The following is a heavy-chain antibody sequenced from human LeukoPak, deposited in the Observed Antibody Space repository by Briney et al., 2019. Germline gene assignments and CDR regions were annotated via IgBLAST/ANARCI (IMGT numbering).Heavy chain of an antibody. Sequence: GASVKVSCKASGYTFTSYGISWVRQAPGQGLEWMGWLSAYNGNTNYAQKLQGRVTMTTDTSTSTAYMELRSLRSDDTAVYYCARNRGRPYYYDSSGYLDYWGQGTRVTVSS. V-gene: IGHV1-18*01. D-gene: IGHD3-22*01. CDR2: LSAYNGNT. J-gene: IGHJ4*02. CDR1: GYTFTSYG. CDR3: ARNRGRPYYYDSSGYLDY.